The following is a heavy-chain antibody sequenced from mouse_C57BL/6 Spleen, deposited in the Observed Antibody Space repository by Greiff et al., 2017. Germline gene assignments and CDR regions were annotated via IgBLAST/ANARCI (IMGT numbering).Heavy chain of an antibody. Sequence: EVQLVESGGGLVKPGGSLKLSCAASGFTFSSYAMSWVRQTPEKRLEWVATISDGGSYTYYPDNVKGRFTISRDNAKNNLYLQMSHLKSEDTAMYYCARDRNYGSSPYFDYWGQGTTLTVSS. CDR2: ISDGGSYT. V-gene: IGHV5-4*01. CDR1: GFTFSSYA. CDR3: ARDRNYGSSPYFDY. J-gene: IGHJ2*01. D-gene: IGHD1-1*01.